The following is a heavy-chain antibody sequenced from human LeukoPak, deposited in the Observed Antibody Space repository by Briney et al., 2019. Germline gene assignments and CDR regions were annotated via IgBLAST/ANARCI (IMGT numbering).Heavy chain of an antibody. CDR2: IILIFGTA. Sequence: GASVKVSCKASGGTFSSYAISWVRQAPGQGLEWMGGIILIFGTANYAQKFQGRVTITADESTSTAYMELTSLRSEDTAVYYCARGRMAGTYVFDYWGQGTLVTVSS. D-gene: IGHD6-19*01. CDR1: GGTFSSYA. CDR3: ARGRMAGTYVFDY. J-gene: IGHJ4*02. V-gene: IGHV1-69*13.